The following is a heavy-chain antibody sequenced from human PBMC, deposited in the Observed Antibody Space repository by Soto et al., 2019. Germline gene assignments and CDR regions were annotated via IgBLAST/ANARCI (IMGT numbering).Heavy chain of an antibody. J-gene: IGHJ5*02. CDR3: ARGEYYDFWSGPGRLDP. V-gene: IGHV1-18*01. CDR2: ISAYNGNT. CDR1: GYTFTSYG. D-gene: IGHD3-3*01. Sequence: ASVKVSCKASGYTFTSYGISWVRQAPGQGLEWMGWISAYNGNTNYAQKLQGRVTMTTDTSTSTAYMELRSLRSDDTAVYYCARGEYYDFWSGPGRLDPWGQGTLVTVSS.